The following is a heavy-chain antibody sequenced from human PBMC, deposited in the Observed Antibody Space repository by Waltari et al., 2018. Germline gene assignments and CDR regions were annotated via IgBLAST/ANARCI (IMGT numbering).Heavy chain of an antibody. CDR1: GFTFSSYG. J-gene: IGHJ4*02. CDR2: IWYDVSNK. Sequence: QVHLVESGGGVVQPGRSLRLSCAAFGFTFSSYGMHWVRQAPGKGLEWVAVIWYDVSNKHYADSVKCRFTISRDNSKNTLYLQMNSLRAEDTAVYYCARNDYNGNSFDYWGQGTLVTVSS. D-gene: IGHD3-10*01. V-gene: IGHV3-33*01. CDR3: ARNDYNGNSFDY.